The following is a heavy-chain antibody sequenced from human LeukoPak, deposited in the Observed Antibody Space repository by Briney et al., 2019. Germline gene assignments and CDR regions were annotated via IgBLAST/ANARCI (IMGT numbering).Heavy chain of an antibody. Sequence: GESLKISCKGSGYSFTSYWIGWVRQLPGKGLEWMGIIYPGDSDTRYSPSFQGQVTISADKSISTAYLQWSSLKASDTAMYYCARCTISGWSGKIYYFDYWGQGTLVTVSS. CDR1: GYSFTSYW. V-gene: IGHV5-51*01. D-gene: IGHD6-19*01. CDR3: ARCTISGWSGKIYYFDY. J-gene: IGHJ4*02. CDR2: IYPGDSDT.